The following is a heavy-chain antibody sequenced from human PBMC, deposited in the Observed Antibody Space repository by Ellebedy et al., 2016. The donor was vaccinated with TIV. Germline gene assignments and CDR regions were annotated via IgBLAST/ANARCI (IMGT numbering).Heavy chain of an antibody. CDR1: GASLSSGGDS. CDR3: ARGTGDYGAYRSPGSYYYWVDP. V-gene: IGHV4-30-2*01. D-gene: IGHD4-17*01. Sequence: SETLSLTXAVSGASLSSGGDSWNWIRKAPGKGLEWIAYIYHTGSAFYNPSLRGRVTISIDKSKAHFSLNLRSVTAADTATYYCARGTGDYGAYRSPGSYYYWVDPWGQGILVTVSS. J-gene: IGHJ5*02. CDR2: IYHTGSA.